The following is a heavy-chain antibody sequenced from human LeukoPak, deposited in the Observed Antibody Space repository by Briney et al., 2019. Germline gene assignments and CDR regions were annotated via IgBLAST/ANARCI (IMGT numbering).Heavy chain of an antibody. CDR3: ARAEGLLWFGELHY. J-gene: IGHJ4*02. CDR2: INPYNGGT. V-gene: IGHV1-2*02. CDR1: GSIFTDYY. D-gene: IGHD3-10*01. Sequence: GASVKVSCKASGSIFTDYYIHWVRKAPGQGHEWMGLINPYNGGTNYAQKFQCRVTMTRDTSISTAYMELSRLRSDDTAVYYCARAEGLLWFGELHYWGQGTLVTVSS.